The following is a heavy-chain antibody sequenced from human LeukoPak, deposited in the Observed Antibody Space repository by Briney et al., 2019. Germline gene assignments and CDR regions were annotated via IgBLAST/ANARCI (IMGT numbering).Heavy chain of an antibody. CDR1: GFTFSSYS. Sequence: GGSLRLSCAASGFTFSSYSMNWVRQAPGKGLEWVSSISSSSSYIYYADSVKGRFTISRDNAKNSLYLQMNSLRAEDTAVYNCARADSGYPDYWGQGTLVTVSS. J-gene: IGHJ4*03. CDR2: ISSSSSYI. V-gene: IGHV3-21*01. D-gene: IGHD3-22*01. CDR3: ARADSGYPDY.